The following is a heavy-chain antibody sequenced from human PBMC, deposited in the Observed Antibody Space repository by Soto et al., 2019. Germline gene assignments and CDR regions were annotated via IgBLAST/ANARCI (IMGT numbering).Heavy chain of an antibody. J-gene: IGHJ5*02. CDR1: GGTFSSYT. Sequence: QVQLVKSGAEVKKPGSSVKVCCKASGGTFSSYTISWVRRAPGQGLEWMGRIIAILGIANYAQKFQGRVTITADKSTSTADRELSSLRSEDTAVYYCARASRGYSSGWAWFDPWGQGTLVTVSS. CDR2: IIAILGIA. V-gene: IGHV1-69*02. CDR3: ARASRGYSSGWAWFDP. D-gene: IGHD6-19*01.